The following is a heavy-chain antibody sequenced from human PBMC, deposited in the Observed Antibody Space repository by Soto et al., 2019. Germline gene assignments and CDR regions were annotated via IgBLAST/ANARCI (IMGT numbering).Heavy chain of an antibody. Sequence: GGSLRLSCAASGFTFSNAWMSWVRQAPGKGLEWVGRIKSKTDGGTTDYAAPVKGRFTISRDDSKNTLYLQMNSLKTEDTAVYYCTAPFYALAYDFWSGHADYWGQGTLVTVSS. CDR2: IKSKTDGGTT. V-gene: IGHV3-15*01. D-gene: IGHD3-3*01. CDR3: TAPFYALAYDFWSGHADY. J-gene: IGHJ4*02. CDR1: GFTFSNAW.